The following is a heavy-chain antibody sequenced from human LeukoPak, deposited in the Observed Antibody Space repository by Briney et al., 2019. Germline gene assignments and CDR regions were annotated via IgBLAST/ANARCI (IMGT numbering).Heavy chain of an antibody. J-gene: IGHJ5*02. Sequence: SETLSLTCTVSGGSISSSSYYWGWLRQPPGKGLEWIGSIYYSGSTYYNPSLKSRVTISVDTAKNQFSLKLSSVTAADTAVYYCARRVSTPQSDWFDPWGQGTLVTVSS. CDR2: IYYSGST. D-gene: IGHD2-2*01. CDR3: ARRVSTPQSDWFDP. CDR1: GGSISSSSYY. V-gene: IGHV4-39*01.